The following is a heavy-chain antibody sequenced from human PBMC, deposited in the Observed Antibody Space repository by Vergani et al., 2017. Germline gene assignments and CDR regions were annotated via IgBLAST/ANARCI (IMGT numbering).Heavy chain of an antibody. CDR1: GFTFSSYS. V-gene: IGHV3-30*18. D-gene: IGHD6-13*01. Sequence: VQLVESGGGLVKPGGSLRLSCAASGFTFSSYSLNWVRQAPGKGLEWVAVISYDGSNKYYADSVKGRFTISRDNSKNTLYLQMNSLRAEDTAVYYCAKDSQQLVRGGYYYYGMDVWGQGTTVTVSS. CDR3: AKDSQQLVRGGYYYYGMDV. CDR2: ISYDGSNK. J-gene: IGHJ6*02.